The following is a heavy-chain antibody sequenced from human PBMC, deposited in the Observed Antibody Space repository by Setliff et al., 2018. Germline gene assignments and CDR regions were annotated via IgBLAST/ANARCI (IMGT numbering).Heavy chain of an antibody. J-gene: IGHJ6*03. V-gene: IGHV3-21*01. Sequence: PGGSLRLSCAASGFTFRSYAMSWVRQAPGKGLEWVSSISSSSSYIYYADSVKGRFTISRDNAKNSLYLQMNSLRAEDTAVYYCARDSVSGEYYYYYYMDVWGKGTTVTAP. CDR1: GFTFRSYA. D-gene: IGHD2-15*01. CDR3: ARDSVSGEYYYYYYMDV. CDR2: ISSSSSYI.